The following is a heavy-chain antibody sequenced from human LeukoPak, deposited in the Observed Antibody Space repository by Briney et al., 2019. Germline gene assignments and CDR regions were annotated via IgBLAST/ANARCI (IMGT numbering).Heavy chain of an antibody. D-gene: IGHD3-22*01. CDR1: GYTFTSYG. CDR3: ARLQSSGYYLWDY. V-gene: IGHV1-69*04. J-gene: IGHJ4*02. Sequence: SVKVSCKASGYTFTSYGISWVRQAPGQGLEWMGRIIPILGIANYAQKFQGRVTITADKSTSTAYMELSSLRSEDTAVYYCARLQSSGYYLWDYWGQGTLVTVSS. CDR2: IIPILGIA.